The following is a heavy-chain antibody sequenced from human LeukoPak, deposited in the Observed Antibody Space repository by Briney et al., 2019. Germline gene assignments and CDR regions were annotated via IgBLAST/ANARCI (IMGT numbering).Heavy chain of an antibody. J-gene: IGHJ4*02. CDR1: GFTFSSYA. CDR2: ISTTGSRT. V-gene: IGHV3-64D*06. Sequence: PGRSLSLSCAASGFTFSSYAMHWVRQAPGKGLEYVSAISTTGSRTYYADSVKGRFTISRDNSKSTIYLQMISLRPEDTAVYYCVTSYCSSTSCYGPDYWGRGTLVTVSS. CDR3: VTSYCSSTSCYGPDY. D-gene: IGHD2-2*01.